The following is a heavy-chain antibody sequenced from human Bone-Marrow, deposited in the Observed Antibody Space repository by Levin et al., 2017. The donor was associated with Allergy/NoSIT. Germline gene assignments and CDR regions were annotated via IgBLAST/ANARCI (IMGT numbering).Heavy chain of an antibody. V-gene: IGHV3-7*01. CDR1: GFTFSNSW. CDR3: ERDQFRRATIGARWFDP. CDR2: IKEDGSEK. J-gene: IGHJ5*02. D-gene: IGHD5-24*01. Sequence: QTGGSLRLSCAASGFTFSNSWMSWVRQAPGKGLEWVANIKEDGSEKYYVDSVKGRFTISRDNAKNSLYVQMNSLRAEDTAVYYCERDQFRRATIGARWFDPWGQGTLVTVSS.